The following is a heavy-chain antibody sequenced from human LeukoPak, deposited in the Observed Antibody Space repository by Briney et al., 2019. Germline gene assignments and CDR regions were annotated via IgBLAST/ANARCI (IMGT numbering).Heavy chain of an antibody. Sequence: GGSLRLSCAASGFTFSSYVMSWVRQAPGKGLEWVSTISSSGGTTHYADSVKGRFTISRDNSKNTLYLQMNSLRAEDTAVYYCANAPVYSSSWYGFYYWGQGTQVTVSS. CDR1: GFTFSSYV. D-gene: IGHD6-13*01. V-gene: IGHV3-23*01. CDR3: ANAPVYSSSWYGFYY. J-gene: IGHJ4*02. CDR2: ISSSGGTT.